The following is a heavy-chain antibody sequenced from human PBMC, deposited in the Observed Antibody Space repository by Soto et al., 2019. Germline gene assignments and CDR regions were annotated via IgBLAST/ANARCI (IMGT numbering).Heavy chain of an antibody. D-gene: IGHD4-17*01. J-gene: IGHJ1*01. Sequence: EVQLVESGGGLVQPGGSLRLSCAASGFAFSLYSMNWVRQAPGKGLEWVSYISSSGTIYYADSVNGRFTISRDNAKSTLYLQMISLRAEDTAMYYRVRDRNGYYVTEYFQYWGQGSLVTVSS. CDR3: VRDRNGYYVTEYFQY. V-gene: IGHV3-48*01. CDR1: GFAFSLYS. CDR2: ISSSGTI.